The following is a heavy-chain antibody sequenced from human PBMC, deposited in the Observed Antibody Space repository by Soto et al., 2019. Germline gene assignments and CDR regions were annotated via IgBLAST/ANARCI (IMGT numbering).Heavy chain of an antibody. CDR3: AKKPLGETGTKRDYYYYYMDV. J-gene: IGHJ6*03. CDR2: ISSNGGST. D-gene: IGHD1-7*01. CDR1: GFTFSSYA. V-gene: IGHV3-64D*08. Sequence: GGPLRLSCSASGFTFSSYAMHWVRQAPGKGLEYVSAISSNGGSTYYADSVKGRFTISRDNSKNTLYLQMNSLRAEDTAVYYCAKKPLGETGTKRDYYYYYMDVWGKGTTVTVSS.